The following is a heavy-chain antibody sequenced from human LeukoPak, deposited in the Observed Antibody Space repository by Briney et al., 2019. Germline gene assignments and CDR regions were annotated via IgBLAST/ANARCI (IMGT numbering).Heavy chain of an antibody. CDR2: INSGGST. Sequence: GGSLRLSCAASGFTFSTYAMCWVRQAPGKGLEWVSAINSGGSTYYADSLKGRFTISGDNSKNTLYLQMNSLRADDTAVYYCAKDWPSEWQQLPDYDAFDIWGQGTMVTVSS. J-gene: IGHJ3*02. V-gene: IGHV3-23*01. CDR3: AKDWPSEWQQLPDYDAFDI. CDR1: GFTFSTYA. D-gene: IGHD6-13*01.